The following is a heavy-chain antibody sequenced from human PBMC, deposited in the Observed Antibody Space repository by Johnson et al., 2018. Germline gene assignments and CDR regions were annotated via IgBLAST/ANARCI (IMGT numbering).Heavy chain of an antibody. Sequence: VQLLESGGGLVKPGGSLRLSCAASGFILSSYSLTWVRQAPGKGLEWVSSISTSSSYIYYADSVKGRFTISRDDASNSLYLHMNGLRPEDTAVYYCASRSGYCNGCGCFVGPSDYYYAMDVWSQGTTVTVSS. J-gene: IGHJ6*02. CDR1: GFILSSYS. CDR2: ISTSSSYI. CDR3: ASRSGYCNGCGCFVGPSDYYYAMDV. D-gene: IGHD2-15*01. V-gene: IGHV3-21*01.